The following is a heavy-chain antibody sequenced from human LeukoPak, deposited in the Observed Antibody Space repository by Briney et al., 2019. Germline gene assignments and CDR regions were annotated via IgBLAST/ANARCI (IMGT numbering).Heavy chain of an antibody. J-gene: IGHJ4*02. V-gene: IGHV3-23*01. CDR3: AKGGDLITYFDY. D-gene: IGHD3-16*01. CDR1: GFTFSTYA. CDR2: ISGSGGTP. Sequence: GGSLRLSCAASGFTFSTYAMNWVRQAPGKGLEWVSTISGSGGTPHYADPVKGRFTISRDNSKNTLHLQMNSLRAEDTAVYYCAKGGDLITYFDYWGQGTLVTVSS.